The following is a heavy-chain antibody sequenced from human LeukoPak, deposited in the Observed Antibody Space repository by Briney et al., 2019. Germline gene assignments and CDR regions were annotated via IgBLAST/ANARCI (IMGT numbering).Heavy chain of an antibody. D-gene: IGHD6-6*01. J-gene: IGHJ4*02. CDR1: GFTFSSYA. Sequence: GGSLRLSCAASGFTFSSYAMSWVRQAPGKGLEWVSIFSVSDGSTYYADSVKGRFPISRDNSKNTLYLQMNSLRAEDTAVYYCAKGSILDYWGQGTLVTVSS. CDR3: AKGSILDY. V-gene: IGHV3-23*01. CDR2: FSVSDGST.